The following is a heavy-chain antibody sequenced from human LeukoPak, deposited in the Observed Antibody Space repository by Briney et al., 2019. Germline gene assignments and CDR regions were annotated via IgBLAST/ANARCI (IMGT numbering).Heavy chain of an antibody. J-gene: IGHJ4*02. CDR3: ATRR. CDR2: IKEDGSEK. Sequence: GGSLRLSCAASGFTFSNYWMNWVRQAPGKGLEWVANIKEDGSEKYYVDSVKGRFTISRDNAKNSVYLQMNSLRAEDTAVYYCATRRWGQGTLVTVSS. CDR1: GFTFSNYW. V-gene: IGHV3-7*03.